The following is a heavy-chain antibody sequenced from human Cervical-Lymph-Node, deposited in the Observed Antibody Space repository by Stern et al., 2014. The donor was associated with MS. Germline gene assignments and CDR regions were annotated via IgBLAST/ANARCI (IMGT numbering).Heavy chain of an antibody. V-gene: IGHV3-74*02. J-gene: IGHJ4*02. D-gene: IGHD3-10*01. Sequence: EDQLVESGGGLVQPGGSLRLSCAASGLTSSNSWMHWVRQAPGKGLVWVSRISGDGTITDYADSVKGRFTISRDTAKSTLFLQMNSLRDEDSAVYYCTTAAQVRGQGILVTVSS. CDR3: TTAAQV. CDR1: GLTSSNSW. CDR2: ISGDGTIT.